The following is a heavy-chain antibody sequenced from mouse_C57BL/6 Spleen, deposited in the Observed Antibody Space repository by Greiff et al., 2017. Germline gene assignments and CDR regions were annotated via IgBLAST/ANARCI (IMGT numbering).Heavy chain of an antibody. J-gene: IGHJ4*01. V-gene: IGHV1-82*01. CDR3: AREGVYDYDAMDY. CDR1: GYAFSSSW. Sequence: VQLQQSGPELVKPGASVKISCKASGYAFSSSWMNWVKQRPGKGLEWIGRIYPGDGDTNYNGKFKGKATLTADKSSSTAYMQLSRLTSEDSAVYFCAREGVYDYDAMDYWGQGTSVTVSS. CDR2: IYPGDGDT. D-gene: IGHD2-3*01.